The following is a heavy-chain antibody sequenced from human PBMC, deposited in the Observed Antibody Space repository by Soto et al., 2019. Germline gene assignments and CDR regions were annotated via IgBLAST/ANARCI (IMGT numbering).Heavy chain of an antibody. Sequence: SETLSLTCTVSGGSISSYYWSWIRQPPGKGLEWIGYIYYSGSTNYNPSLKSRVTISVDTSKNQFSLKLSSVTAADTAVYYCARDLGYSSGYYSGNWFDPWGQGTLVTVSS. CDR1: GGSISSYY. CDR3: ARDLGYSSGYYSGNWFDP. CDR2: IYYSGST. D-gene: IGHD3-22*01. V-gene: IGHV4-59*01. J-gene: IGHJ5*02.